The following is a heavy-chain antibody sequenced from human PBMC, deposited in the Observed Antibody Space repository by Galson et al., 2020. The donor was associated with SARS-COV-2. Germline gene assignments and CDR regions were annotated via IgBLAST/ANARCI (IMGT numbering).Heavy chain of an antibody. J-gene: IGHJ1*01. CDR1: GGSIGFYY. CDR3: ARARYSTSWPESCQR. CDR2: VYYTGIT. D-gene: IGHD6-13*01. V-gene: IGHV4-59*01. Sequence: SETLSLTCTVSGGSIGFYYWSWIRQPPGKGLEWVASVYYTGITNYSPSLKSRATISVDPSKKQISLQLSPVTAADTAIYYCARARYSTSWPESCQRWGQGTLVTVSS.